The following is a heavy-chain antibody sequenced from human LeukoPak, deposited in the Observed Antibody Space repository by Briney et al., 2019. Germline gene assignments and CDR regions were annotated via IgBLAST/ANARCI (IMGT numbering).Heavy chain of an antibody. J-gene: IGHJ6*03. Sequence: ASVKVSRKASGYTFTSYGISWVRQAPGQGLEWMGWISAYNGNTNYAQKLQGRVTMTTDTSTSTAYMELRSLRSDDTAVYYCAGTNIIAAAGTFYYYYYYMDVWGKGTTVTVSS. CDR1: GYTFTSYG. V-gene: IGHV1-18*01. D-gene: IGHD6-13*01. CDR3: AGTNIIAAAGTFYYYYYYMDV. CDR2: ISAYNGNT.